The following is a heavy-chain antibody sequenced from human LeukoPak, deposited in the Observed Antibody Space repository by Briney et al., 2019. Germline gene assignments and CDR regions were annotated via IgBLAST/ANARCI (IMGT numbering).Heavy chain of an antibody. CDR3: ARGLGIAMGNLKNNWFDP. CDR1: GGSISSYY. V-gene: IGHV4-59*12. D-gene: IGHD5-18*01. CDR2: IYYSGST. Sequence: PSETLSLTFTVSGGSISSYYWSWIRQPPGKGLEWIGYIYYSGSTNYNPSLKSRVTISVDTSKNQFSLKLSSVTAADTAVYYCARGLGIAMGNLKNNWFDPWGQGTLVTVSS. J-gene: IGHJ5*02.